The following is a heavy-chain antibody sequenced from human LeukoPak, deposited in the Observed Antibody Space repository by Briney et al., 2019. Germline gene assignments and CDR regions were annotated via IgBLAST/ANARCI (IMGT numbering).Heavy chain of an antibody. CDR2: MNPNSGNT. J-gene: IGHJ4*02. CDR3: AFRRGSGYYYDY. Sequence: GASVKVSCKASGYTFTSYDINWVRQATGQGLEWMGWMNPNSGNTGYAQKFQGRVTMTRNTSISTAYMELSSLRSEDTAVYYCAFRRGSGYYYDYWGQGTLVTVSS. V-gene: IGHV1-8*01. CDR1: GYTFTSYD. D-gene: IGHD3-22*01.